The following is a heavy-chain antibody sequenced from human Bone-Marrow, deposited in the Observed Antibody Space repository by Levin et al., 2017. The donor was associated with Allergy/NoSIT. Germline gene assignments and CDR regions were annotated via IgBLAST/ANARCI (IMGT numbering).Heavy chain of an antibody. CDR1: GGSFSGYY. CDR3: ARQMGNYDVWSGHRGWFDP. D-gene: IGHD3-3*01. CDR2: INHSGGT. J-gene: IGHJ5*02. Sequence: SETLSLTCALYGGSFSGYYWSWIRQSPGKGLEWIGEINHSGGTNFNPSLKSRVTISVDTSKNEFSLKLRSVTAADTAIYYCARQMGNYDVWSGHRGWFDPWGQGTLVTVSS. V-gene: IGHV4-34*01.